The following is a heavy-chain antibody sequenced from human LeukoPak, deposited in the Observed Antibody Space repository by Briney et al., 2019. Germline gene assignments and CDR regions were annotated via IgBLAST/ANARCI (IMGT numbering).Heavy chain of an antibody. V-gene: IGHV6-1*01. Sequence: SQTLSLTCAISGDSFSNNSAAWNWIRQSPSRGLEWLGRTYYRSKWYNDYAVSAKSRITINPDTSKNQFSLQLSTVTPEDTAVYYCARELSSVAGTLFDYWGQGTLVTVSS. CDR2: TYYRSKWYN. D-gene: IGHD6-19*01. CDR3: ARELSSVAGTLFDY. CDR1: GDSFSNNSAA. J-gene: IGHJ4*02.